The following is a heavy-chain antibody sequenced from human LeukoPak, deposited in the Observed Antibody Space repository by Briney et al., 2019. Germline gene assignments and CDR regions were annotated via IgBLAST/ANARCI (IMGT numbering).Heavy chain of an antibody. Sequence: SETLSLTCTVSGGSISTYYWSWIRQPPGKGLEWIGYIYYSGSTNYNPSLKSRVTISVDTSKNQFSLKLSSVTAADTAVYYCARGVNRITTYAFDIWGQGTMVTVSS. J-gene: IGHJ3*02. CDR1: GGSISTYY. V-gene: IGHV4-59*01. D-gene: IGHD3-22*01. CDR2: IYYSGST. CDR3: ARGVNRITTYAFDI.